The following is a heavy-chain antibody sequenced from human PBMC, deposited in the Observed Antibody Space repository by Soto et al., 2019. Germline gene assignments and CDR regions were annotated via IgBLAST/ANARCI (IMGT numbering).Heavy chain of an antibody. CDR2: IIDSGAST. CDR3: AKGRSYYYYYGVDV. J-gene: IGHJ6*02. CDR1: GFTFSSYA. Sequence: VGSLRLSCSASGFTFSSYAMHWVRQAPGKGLEWVSDIIDSGASTYYADSVKGRFTISRDNSKSTLYLQMNSLRAEDTALYYCAKGRSYYYYYGVDVWGQGTTVTVSS. V-gene: IGHV3-23*01.